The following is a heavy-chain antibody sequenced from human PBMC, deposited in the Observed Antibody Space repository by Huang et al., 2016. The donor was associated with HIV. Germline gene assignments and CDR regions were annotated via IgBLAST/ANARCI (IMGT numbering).Heavy chain of an antibody. Sequence: EVQLVESGGGLGQPGRSLRLSCTGAGFTFGGYAMSWFRQAPGKGSEWVVCMRGKGKGATTEYAASVQGIFTISRDDSKTIAYLQMNSLKTEDTAIYFCTRVVYSGTYYGFFDYWGQGTLVTVSS. J-gene: IGHJ4*02. CDR1: GFTFGGYA. CDR3: TRVVYSGTYYGFFDY. D-gene: IGHD1-26*01. V-gene: IGHV3-49*03. CDR2: MRGKGKGATT.